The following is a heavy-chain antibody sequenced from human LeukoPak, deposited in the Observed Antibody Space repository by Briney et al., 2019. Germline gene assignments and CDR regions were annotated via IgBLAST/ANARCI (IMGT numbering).Heavy chain of an antibody. CDR3: AKGSYYDSSGSFYFDY. CDR1: GFTVSSIY. D-gene: IGHD3-22*01. J-gene: IGHJ4*02. V-gene: IGHV3-23*01. Sequence: PGGSLRLSCAVSGFTVSSIYMSWVRQAPGKGLEWVSGISGSGDNTYYADSVKGRFTISRDNSKNTLYVQVNSLGTEDTAAYYCAKGSYYDSSGSFYFDYWGQGTLVTVSS. CDR2: ISGSGDNT.